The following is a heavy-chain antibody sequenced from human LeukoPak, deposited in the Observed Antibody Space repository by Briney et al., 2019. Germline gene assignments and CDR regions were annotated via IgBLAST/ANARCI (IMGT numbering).Heavy chain of an antibody. J-gene: IGHJ5*02. CDR1: GYTFTGYY. D-gene: IGHD6-6*01. CDR2: INPNSGGT. V-gene: IGHV1-2*02. Sequence: ASVKVSCKASGYTFTGYYIHWVRQAPGQGLEWMGWINPNSGGTNYAQKFQGRVTMTRDTSISTAYMELSRLRSDDTAVYYCARVPHRPYPPRKYSSSSGWFDPWGQGTLVTVSS. CDR3: ARVPHRPYPPRKYSSSSGWFDP.